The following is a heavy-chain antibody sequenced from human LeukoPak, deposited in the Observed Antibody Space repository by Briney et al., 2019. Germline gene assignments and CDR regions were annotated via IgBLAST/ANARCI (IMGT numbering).Heavy chain of an antibody. CDR2: IIPIFGTA. J-gene: IGHJ1*01. D-gene: IGHD6-13*01. CDR1: GGTFSSYA. CDR3: ASKPIAAADAEYFQH. V-gene: IGHV1-69*06. Sequence: GASVKVSCKASGGTFSSYAISWVRQAPGQGLEWMGGIIPIFGTANYAQKFQGRVTITAGKSTSTAYMELSSLRSEDTAVYYCASKPIAAADAEYFQHWGQGTLVTVSS.